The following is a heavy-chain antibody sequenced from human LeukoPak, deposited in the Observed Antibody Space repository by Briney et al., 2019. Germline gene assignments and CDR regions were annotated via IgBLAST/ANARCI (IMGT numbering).Heavy chain of an antibody. CDR1: GGTFRSYA. V-gene: IGHV1-69*15. D-gene: IGHD6-6*01. Sequence: SVKVSCKASGGTFRSYAISWVRQAPGQGLEWMGRIIPIFGTANYAQKFQGRVTITADESTSTAYMELSSLRSEDTAVYYCAIRWYSSSSDDYWGQGTLVTVSS. CDR3: AIRWYSSSSDDY. CDR2: IIPIFGTA. J-gene: IGHJ4*02.